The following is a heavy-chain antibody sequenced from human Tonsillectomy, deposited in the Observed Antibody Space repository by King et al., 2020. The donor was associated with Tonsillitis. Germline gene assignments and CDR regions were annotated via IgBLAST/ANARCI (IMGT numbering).Heavy chain of an antibody. D-gene: IGHD3-22*01. CDR1: GFTFSSYA. CDR3: AKDLYYYDSSGYYTDACDI. V-gene: IGHV3-23*01. CDR2: ISDSGGTT. J-gene: IGHJ3*02. Sequence: VHLLESGGGLVQPGGSLRLSCAASGFTFSSYAMSWVRQAPGKGLEWVSVISDSGGTTYYADSVKGRFTMSRDNSKNTLYLQMNSLRAEDTAVYYCAKDLYYYDSSGYYTDACDIWGQGTMVTVSS.